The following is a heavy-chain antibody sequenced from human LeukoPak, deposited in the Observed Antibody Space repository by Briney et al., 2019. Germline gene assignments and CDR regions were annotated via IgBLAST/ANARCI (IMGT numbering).Heavy chain of an antibody. CDR3: ARRDYYDSSEAFDI. Sequence: KGGESLKISCKGSGYSFINYWIGWVRQMPGKGLEWMGIIYPGDSDTRYSPSFQGQVTISADKSISTAYLQWSSLKASDTAMYYCARRDYYDSSEAFDIWGQGTMVTVSS. CDR1: GYSFINYW. J-gene: IGHJ3*02. D-gene: IGHD3-22*01. CDR2: IYPGDSDT. V-gene: IGHV5-51*01.